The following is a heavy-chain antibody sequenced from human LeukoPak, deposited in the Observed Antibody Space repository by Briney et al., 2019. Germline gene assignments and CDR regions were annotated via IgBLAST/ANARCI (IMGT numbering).Heavy chain of an antibody. D-gene: IGHD2-2*01. CDR3: ARANFLYCSSTTCLFDY. Sequence: GASVKVSCKASGYTFTDYYMHWGGQAPGQGFEWMGWINPNDGDTNYAQKFQGRVTMTRDTSISTAHMEVSRLRSDDTAVYYCARANFLYCSSTTCLFDYWGQGTLVTVSS. CDR1: GYTFTDYY. CDR2: INPNDGDT. J-gene: IGHJ4*02. V-gene: IGHV1-2*02.